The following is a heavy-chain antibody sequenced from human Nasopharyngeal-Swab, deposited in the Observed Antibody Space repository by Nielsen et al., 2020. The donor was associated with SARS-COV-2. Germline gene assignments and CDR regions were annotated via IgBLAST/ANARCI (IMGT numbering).Heavy chain of an antibody. CDR1: GFTFSSYA. CDR2: ISGSGGST. V-gene: IGHV3-23*01. CDR3: AKGGMPGFELWFGETGGAFDI. J-gene: IGHJ3*02. D-gene: IGHD3-10*01. Sequence: GESLKISCAASGFTFSSYAMSWVRQAPGKGLEWVSAISGSGGSTYYADSVKGRFTISSDNSKNTLYLQMNSLRAEDTAVYYCAKGGMPGFELWFGETGGAFDIWGQGTMVTVSS.